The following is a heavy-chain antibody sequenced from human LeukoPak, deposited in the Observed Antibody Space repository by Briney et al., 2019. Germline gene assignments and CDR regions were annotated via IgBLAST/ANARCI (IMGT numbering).Heavy chain of an antibody. CDR2: ISWNSGSI. Sequence: GRSLRLSCAASGFTFDDYAMHWVRQAPGKGLEWVSGISWNSGSIGYADSVKGRFTISRDNAKNSPYLQMNSLRAEDTALYYCAKDITSSSGWGLDYWGQGTLVTVSS. V-gene: IGHV3-9*01. D-gene: IGHD6-19*01. J-gene: IGHJ4*02. CDR1: GFTFDDYA. CDR3: AKDITSSSGWGLDY.